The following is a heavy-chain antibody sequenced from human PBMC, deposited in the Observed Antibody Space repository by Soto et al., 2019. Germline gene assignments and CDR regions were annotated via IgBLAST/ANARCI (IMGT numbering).Heavy chain of an antibody. CDR3: ARGEVDYYGSGRYADY. J-gene: IGHJ4*02. CDR1: GFTFSSYS. D-gene: IGHD3-10*01. Sequence: EVQLVESGGGLIQPGGSLRLSCAASGFTFSSYSMNWVRQAPGKGLEWVSYISSNNETIYYADSVKGRFSISRDNAKNSLYLRMNSLRAEDTAVYYCARGEVDYYGSGRYADYWGQGTPVTVST. V-gene: IGHV3-48*01. CDR2: ISSNNETI.